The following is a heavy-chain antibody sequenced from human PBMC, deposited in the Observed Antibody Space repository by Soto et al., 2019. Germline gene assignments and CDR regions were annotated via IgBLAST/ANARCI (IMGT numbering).Heavy chain of an antibody. V-gene: IGHV1-18*01. CDR2: ISAYNGNT. J-gene: IGHJ6*02. CDR3: ARSFYYGSGSYYNFPDYYYYYGMDV. D-gene: IGHD3-10*01. CDR1: GYTFTSYG. Sequence: ASVKVSCKASGYTFTSYGISWVRQAPGQGLEWMGWISAYNGNTNYAQKLQGRVTMTTDTSTSTANMKLRSLRSDDTAVYYCARSFYYGSGSYYNFPDYYYYYGMDVWGQGTTVTVSS.